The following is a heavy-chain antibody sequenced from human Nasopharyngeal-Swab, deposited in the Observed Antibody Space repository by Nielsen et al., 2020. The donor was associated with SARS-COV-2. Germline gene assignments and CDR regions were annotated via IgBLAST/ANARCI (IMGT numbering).Heavy chain of an antibody. Sequence: GESLKISCVASAFSFSTSAMYWVRQAPGKGLEWVAVISSDGSENYYADSVKGRFTISRDNSKNTLYLQMNSLRVEDTAVYYCARDPPLWFGELLLGLYYFDYWGQGTLVTVSS. V-gene: IGHV3-30*04. D-gene: IGHD3-10*01. CDR1: AFSFSTSA. CDR3: ARDPPLWFGELLLGLYYFDY. J-gene: IGHJ4*02. CDR2: ISSDGSEN.